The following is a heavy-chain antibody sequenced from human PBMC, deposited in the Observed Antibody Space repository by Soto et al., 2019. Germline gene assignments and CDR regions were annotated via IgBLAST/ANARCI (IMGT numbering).Heavy chain of an antibody. V-gene: IGHV3-23*01. J-gene: IGHJ4*02. D-gene: IGHD2-2*01. CDR1: GFTFSSYA. Sequence: EVQLLESGGGLVQPGGSLRLSCAASGFTFSSYAMSWVRQAPGKGLEWVSAISGSGGSTYYADSVKGRFTISRDNSKNTLYLQMNSLRAEDTAVYYCAAHCSSTSCQDGGYWGQGTLVTVSS. CDR2: ISGSGGST. CDR3: AAHCSSTSCQDGGY.